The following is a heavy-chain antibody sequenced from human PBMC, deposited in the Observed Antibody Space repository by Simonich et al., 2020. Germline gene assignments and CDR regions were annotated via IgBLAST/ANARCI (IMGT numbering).Heavy chain of an antibody. D-gene: IGHD2-15*01. V-gene: IGHV1-69*09. CDR1: GGTFSSYA. CDR3: ARGGLADRRIVYYYYMDV. J-gene: IGHJ6*03. Sequence: QVQLVQSGAAVKKPGSSVKVSCKASGGTFSSYAISWVRQAPGQGLEWMGWISPILGIANCAQKIHGRVMITADKSTSTAYMELSSLRSEDTAVYYCARGGLADRRIVYYYYMDVWGKGTTVTVSS. CDR2: ISPILGIA.